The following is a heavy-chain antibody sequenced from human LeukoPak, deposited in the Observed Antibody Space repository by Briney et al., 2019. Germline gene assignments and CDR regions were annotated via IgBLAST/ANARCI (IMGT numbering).Heavy chain of an antibody. CDR2: IYTSGST. CDR1: GGSISSYY. V-gene: IGHV4-4*07. CDR3: ARALPMGWLRYNNPDYYFDY. J-gene: IGHJ4*02. Sequence: SETLSLTCTVSGGSISSYYWSWIRQPAGKGLEWIGRIYTSGSTNYNPSLKSRVTISVDTSKNQFSLKLSSVTAADTAVYYCARALPMGWLRYNNPDYYFDYWGQGTLVTVSS. D-gene: IGHD5-12*01.